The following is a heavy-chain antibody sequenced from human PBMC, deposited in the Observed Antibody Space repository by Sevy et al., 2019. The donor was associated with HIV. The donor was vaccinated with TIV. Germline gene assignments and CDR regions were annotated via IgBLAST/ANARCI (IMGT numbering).Heavy chain of an antibody. Sequence: GGSLRLSCAASGFSFSWYWMSWVRQTPEKGLEWVANIKQDGSEKNYVDSVKGRFTISRDIAKNTLHLQMNSLRGEDTAVYYCARDLEFYDNGDYGPAFMPDYWGQGTLVTVSS. D-gene: IGHD4-17*01. CDR1: GFSFSWYW. CDR3: ARDLEFYDNGDYGPAFMPDY. V-gene: IGHV3-7*01. J-gene: IGHJ4*02. CDR2: IKQDGSEK.